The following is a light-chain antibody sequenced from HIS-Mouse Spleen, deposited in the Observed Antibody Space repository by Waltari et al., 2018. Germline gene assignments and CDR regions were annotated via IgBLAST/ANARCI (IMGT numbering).Light chain of an antibody. V-gene: IGLV2-11*01. CDR1: SSYVGGYNY. CDR3: CSYAGSYTLV. CDR2: DVS. J-gene: IGLJ2*01. Sequence: QSALTQPRSVSGSPGQSVTISCTRTSSYVGGYNYLSWYQQPPCKAPKLMIYDVSKRPSGVPDRFSGSKSGNTASLTISGLQAEDEADYYCCSYAGSYTLVFGGGTKLTVL.